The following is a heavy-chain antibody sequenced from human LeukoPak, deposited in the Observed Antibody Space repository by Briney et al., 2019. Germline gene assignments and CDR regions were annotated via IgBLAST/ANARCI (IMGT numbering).Heavy chain of an antibody. V-gene: IGHV3-53*01. CDR3: ARLYGPQIRYFDY. J-gene: IGHJ4*02. Sequence: GGSLRLSCAASGFTVSSNYMSWVRQAPGKGLEWVSAIYSGGSTYYADSVKGRFTISRDNSKNTLYLQMNSLGAEDTAVYYCARLYGPQIRYFDYWGQGTLVTISS. CDR2: IYSGGST. CDR1: GFTVSSNY. D-gene: IGHD2-8*01.